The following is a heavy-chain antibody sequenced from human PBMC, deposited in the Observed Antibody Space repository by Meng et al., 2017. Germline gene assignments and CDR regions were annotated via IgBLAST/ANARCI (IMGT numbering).Heavy chain of an antibody. Sequence: GESLKISCAASGFTFSSYAMHWVRQAPGKGLEWVAVISYDGSNKYYADSVKGQFTISRDNSKNTLYLQMNSLRAEDTAVYYCSYNEYYYDSSFDYWGQGTLVTVSS. CDR2: ISYDGSNK. V-gene: IGHV3-30*01. CDR1: GFTFSSYA. CDR3: SYNEYYYDSSFDY. J-gene: IGHJ4*02. D-gene: IGHD3-22*01.